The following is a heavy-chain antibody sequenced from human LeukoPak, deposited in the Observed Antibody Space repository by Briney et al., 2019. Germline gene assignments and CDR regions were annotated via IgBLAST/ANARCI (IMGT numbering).Heavy chain of an antibody. CDR3: AKETGALGYYYGMDV. CDR1: GFTFSSYA. J-gene: IGHJ6*02. D-gene: IGHD7-27*01. Sequence: RGSLRLSCAASGFTFSSYAMSWVRQAPGKGLEWVSAISGSGGSTYYADSVKGRFTISRDNSKNTLYLQMNSLRAEDTAVYYCAKETGALGYYYGMDVWGQGTTVTVSS. CDR2: ISGSGGST. V-gene: IGHV3-23*01.